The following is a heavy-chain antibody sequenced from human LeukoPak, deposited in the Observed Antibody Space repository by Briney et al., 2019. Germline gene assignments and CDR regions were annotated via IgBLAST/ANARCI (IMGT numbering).Heavy chain of an antibody. J-gene: IGHJ4*02. D-gene: IGHD4-23*01. CDR2: FDPADGET. CDR1: GYTLNELS. CDR3: AADGGGLSSVVTPRSSPFDY. Sequence: GASVKVSCKVSGYTLNELSMHWVRQATGKGLEWMGGFDPADGETVYAHRFQGRLTMTEDTSTNTGYMELTSLRSEDTAVYYCAADGGGLSSVVTPRSSPFDYWGQGSLVTVSS. V-gene: IGHV1-24*01.